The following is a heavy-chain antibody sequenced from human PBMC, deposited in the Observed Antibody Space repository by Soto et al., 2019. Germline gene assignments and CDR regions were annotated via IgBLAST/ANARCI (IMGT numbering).Heavy chain of an antibody. D-gene: IGHD6-6*01. CDR2: ISAYNGNT. J-gene: IGHJ5*01. Sequence: ASVKVSCKASGYTFTSYGISWVRQAPGQGLEWMGWISAYNGNTNYAQKLQGRVTMTTDTSTSTAYMELRSLRSDDTAVYYCARVLEYSSSYWFDYWGHGTLVTVSS. CDR1: GYTFTSYG. CDR3: ARVLEYSSSYWFDY. V-gene: IGHV1-18*01.